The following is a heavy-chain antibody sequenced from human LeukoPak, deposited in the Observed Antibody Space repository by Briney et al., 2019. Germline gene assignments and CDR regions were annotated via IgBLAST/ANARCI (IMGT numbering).Heavy chain of an antibody. Sequence: PGGSLRLSCAASGFTFSSYAMSWDRQAPGKGLEWVANINEDGSEQYYVDSVEGRFTISRDNAENSLYLQMNSLRAEDTAVYYCARAGRSLWYFDLWGRGTLVTVSS. CDR3: ARAGRSLWYFDL. CDR1: GFTFSSYA. CDR2: INEDGSEQ. D-gene: IGHD2-15*01. V-gene: IGHV3-7*02. J-gene: IGHJ2*01.